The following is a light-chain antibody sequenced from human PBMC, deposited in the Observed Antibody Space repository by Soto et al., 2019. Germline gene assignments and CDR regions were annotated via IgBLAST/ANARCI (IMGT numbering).Light chain of an antibody. V-gene: IGKV3-20*01. J-gene: IGKJ3*01. CDR1: QSVSANY. Sequence: ENVLTQFPGTLSLSPGERVTLFCRASQSVSANYLAWYQHKPGQAPRLLIFGASTRATGIPDRFSGSGSGTDFTLTISRLEPEDFAVYYCQQYGSSRGYTFGPGTSVDVK. CDR3: QQYGSSRGYT. CDR2: GAS.